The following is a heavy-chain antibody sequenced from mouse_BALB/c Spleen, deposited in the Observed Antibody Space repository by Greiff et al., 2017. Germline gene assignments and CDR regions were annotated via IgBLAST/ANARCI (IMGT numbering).Heavy chain of an antibody. CDR1: GFTFSSYA. V-gene: IGHV5-9-4*01. D-gene: IGHD2-1*01. Sequence: EVQGVESGGGLVKPGGSLKLSCAASGFTFSSYAMSWVRQSPEKRLEWVAEISSGGSYTYYPDTVTGRFTISRDNAKNTLYLEMSSLRSEDTAMYYCARVNGNYAYYAMDYWGQGTSVTVSS. CDR2: ISSGGSYT. CDR3: ARVNGNYAYYAMDY. J-gene: IGHJ4*01.